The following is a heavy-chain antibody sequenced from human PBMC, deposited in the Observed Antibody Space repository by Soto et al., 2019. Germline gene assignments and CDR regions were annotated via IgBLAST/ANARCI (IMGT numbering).Heavy chain of an antibody. D-gene: IGHD3-10*01. Sequence: SVKVSCKASGGTFSRYAFSWVRQAPGQGLEWMGGIVPIYGTRGFAQKFQGRLTITADEPTRTAYIELSRLRSEDTAVYYCARDRDYYGSGSHYYYGMGVLGQGTTVTVSS. CDR1: GGTFSRYA. CDR2: IVPIYGTR. CDR3: ARDRDYYGSGSHYYYGMGV. J-gene: IGHJ6*02. V-gene: IGHV1-69*13.